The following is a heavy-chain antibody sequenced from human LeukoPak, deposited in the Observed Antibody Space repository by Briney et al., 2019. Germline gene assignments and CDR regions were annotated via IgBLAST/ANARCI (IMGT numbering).Heavy chain of an antibody. D-gene: IGHD2-2*01. Sequence: ASVKVSCKASGYTFTGYYIHWVRQAPGQGLEWMGWTNPKNGDRKYAQKFQGRVTMTRDTSTSTVYMEVSRLTSDDTAVYYCTRGVLPARFDFWGQGTLVTVSS. V-gene: IGHV1-2*02. J-gene: IGHJ5*01. CDR2: TNPKNGDR. CDR1: GYTFTGYY. CDR3: TRGVLPARFDF.